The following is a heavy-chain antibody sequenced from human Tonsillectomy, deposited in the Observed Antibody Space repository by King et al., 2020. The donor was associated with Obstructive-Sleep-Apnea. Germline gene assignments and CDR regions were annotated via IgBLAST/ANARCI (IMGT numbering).Heavy chain of an antibody. J-gene: IGHJ3*02. V-gene: IGHV3-15*01. CDR1: GFTFNNAW. D-gene: IGHD1-26*01. Sequence: QLVQSGGGLVKPGGSLRLSCAASGFTFNNAWMSWVRQAPGKGLEWVGRIKSKTDGGTTDYAAPVKGRFTISRDDSKNTLYLQMNSLKTEDTAVYYCTTEWELLSVAFDIWGQGTMVTVSS. CDR2: IKSKTDGGTT. CDR3: TTEWELLSVAFDI.